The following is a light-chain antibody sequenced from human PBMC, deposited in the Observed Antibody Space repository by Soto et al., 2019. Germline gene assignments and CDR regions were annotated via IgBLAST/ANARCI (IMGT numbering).Light chain of an antibody. CDR2: LNSDGSH. J-gene: IGLJ2*01. Sequence: QLVLTQSPSASASLGASVKLTCTLSSGHSNYAIAWHQQQPEKGPRYLMNLNSDGSHSKGDGIPDRFSGSSSGAERYLTISSLQSEDEADYYCQTWDTSVVFGGGTKVTV. CDR1: SGHSNYA. CDR3: QTWDTSVV. V-gene: IGLV4-69*01.